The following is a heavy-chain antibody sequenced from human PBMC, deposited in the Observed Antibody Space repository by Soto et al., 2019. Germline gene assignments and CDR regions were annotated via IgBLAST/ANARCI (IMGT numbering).Heavy chain of an antibody. CDR2: ISSNGGGT. J-gene: IGHJ6*03. CDR1: GFTLSGYA. CDR3: ARRARPDFYYMDV. V-gene: IGHV3-64*01. D-gene: IGHD6-6*01. Sequence: EVQLAESGGGLAQPGGSLRLSCAASGFTLSGYAMDWVRQAPGKGLEYVSGISSNGGGTYYANSVQGRLTISRDNSKNTVYLQMGILRPEDMAVYYCARRARPDFYYMDVWGKGTTVTVSS.